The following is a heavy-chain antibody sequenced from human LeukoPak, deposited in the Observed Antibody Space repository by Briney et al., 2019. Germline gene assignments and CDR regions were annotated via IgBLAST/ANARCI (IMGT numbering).Heavy chain of an antibody. CDR2: IWYDGSNK. CDR1: GFTLSRYG. D-gene: IGHD3-9*01. CDR3: AGQTTPHPYYDILAGSGWFDP. J-gene: IGHJ5*02. V-gene: IGHV3-33*01. Sequence: GRSLRLACAASGFTLSRYGMRWVRQAPGKGLEWVAVIWYDGSNKYYADSVKGRFTISRDNSKNTLYLQMNSLRAEDTAVYYCAGQTTPHPYYDILAGSGWFDPVVQRALVTVSS.